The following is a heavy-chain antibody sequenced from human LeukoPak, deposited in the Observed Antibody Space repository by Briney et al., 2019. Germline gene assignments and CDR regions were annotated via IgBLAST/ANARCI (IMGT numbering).Heavy chain of an antibody. CDR2: ISGSGGGT. Sequence: GGSLRLSCAASRFTCNRYANSWVRQAPRKGLEWVSSISGSGGGTFYASSVRGRFTISRYNSRDTVFLQMNGLRAEDTAMYYCAKWDENFYYMDVWGQGTTVTVSS. V-gene: IGHV3-23*01. CDR3: AKWDENFYYMDV. CDR1: RFTCNRYA. D-gene: IGHD1-26*01. J-gene: IGHJ6*03.